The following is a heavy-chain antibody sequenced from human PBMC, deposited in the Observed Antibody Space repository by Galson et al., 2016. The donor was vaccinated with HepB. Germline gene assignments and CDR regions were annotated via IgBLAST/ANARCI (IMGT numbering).Heavy chain of an antibody. CDR1: GFTFNTYG. CDR3: AKDRDHFGDYVFDY. CDR2: ISSASSIK. J-gene: IGHJ4*02. D-gene: IGHD4-17*01. V-gene: IGHV3-48*01. Sequence: SLRLSCADSGFTFNTYGMNWVRQAPGKGLEWVSYISSASSIKYYADSVKGRFTISRDNSKNTLYLQMNSLRADDTALYYCAKDRDHFGDYVFDYWGQGTLVTVSS.